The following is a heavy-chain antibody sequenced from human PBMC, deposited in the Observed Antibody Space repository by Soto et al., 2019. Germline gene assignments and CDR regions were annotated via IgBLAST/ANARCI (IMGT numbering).Heavy chain of an antibody. Sequence: RLSCAASGFTFSSYDMHWVRQATGKGLEWVSAIGTAGDTYYPGSVKGRFTISRENAKNSLYLQMNSLRAGDTAVYYCARAFVAVAGYYYYGMYVWGQGTTVTVSS. CDR2: IGTAGDT. CDR3: ARAFVAVAGYYYYGMYV. J-gene: IGHJ6*02. CDR1: GFTFSSYD. D-gene: IGHD6-19*01. V-gene: IGHV3-13*01.